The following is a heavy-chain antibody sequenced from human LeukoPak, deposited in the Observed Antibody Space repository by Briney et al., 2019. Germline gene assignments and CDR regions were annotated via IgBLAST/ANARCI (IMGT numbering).Heavy chain of an antibody. CDR3: AKAPFGLADY. CDR2: IRYDGSNK. Sequence: GGSLRLSRAASGFTFSSYGMHWVRQAPGKGLEWVAFIRYDGSNKYYADSVKGRFTIPRDNSKNTLYLQMNSLRAEDTAVYYCAKAPFGLADYWGQGTLVTVSS. V-gene: IGHV3-30*02. J-gene: IGHJ4*02. CDR1: GFTFSSYG. D-gene: IGHD3-16*01.